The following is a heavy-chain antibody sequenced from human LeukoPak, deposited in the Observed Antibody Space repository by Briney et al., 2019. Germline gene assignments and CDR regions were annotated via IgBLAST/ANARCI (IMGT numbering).Heavy chain of an antibody. CDR3: ERAHTIAAAWPEGLPFDY. CDR1: GATFSSYA. V-gene: IGHV1-69*01. CDR2: IIPIFGTA. D-gene: IGHD6-13*01. J-gene: IGHJ4*02. Sequence: GSSVKVTCKASGATFSSYAISWVRQAPGQGLEWMGGIIPIFGTANYAQKFTGRVTITVDGSTTNAYVALSSIRSEDTAVYYCERAHTIAAAWPEGLPFDYWGQGTLVTVSS.